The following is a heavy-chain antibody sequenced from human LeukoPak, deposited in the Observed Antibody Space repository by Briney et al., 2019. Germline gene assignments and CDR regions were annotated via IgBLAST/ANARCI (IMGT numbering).Heavy chain of an antibody. V-gene: IGHV3-21*01. Sequence: PGGSLRLSCAASGFTFSSYGINWVRQAPGKGLEWVSFIGTTSSYIYYADSVKGRFTISRDNAKNSVYLQMSSLRAEDTAVYYCARDSYGWHDRWDYWGQGTLVTDSS. CDR3: ARDSYGWHDRWDY. D-gene: IGHD1-1*01. J-gene: IGHJ4*02. CDR1: GFTFSSYG. CDR2: IGTTSSYI.